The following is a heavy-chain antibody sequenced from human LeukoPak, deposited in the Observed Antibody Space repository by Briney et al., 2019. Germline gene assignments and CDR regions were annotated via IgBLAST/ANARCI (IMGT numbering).Heavy chain of an antibody. CDR3: ARGTIAVAGIDY. Sequence: SGGSLRLSCAASGFTFNNYWMSWVRQAPGKGLEWVANINQDGSEKHYVDSVKGRFTISRDNAKNSLYLQMNSLRAEDTAVYYCARGTIAVAGIDYWGQGPVVSVFS. D-gene: IGHD6-19*01. CDR2: INQDGSEK. CDR1: GFTFNNYW. V-gene: IGHV3-7*01. J-gene: IGHJ4*02.